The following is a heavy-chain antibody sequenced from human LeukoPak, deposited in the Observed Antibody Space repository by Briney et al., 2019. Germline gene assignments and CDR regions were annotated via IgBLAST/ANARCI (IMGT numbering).Heavy chain of an antibody. Sequence: GGSLRLSCAASGFTFSNYGIHWVRQAPGKGLEWVAVISYNGSSKYYTDSVKGRFSISRDNSKNTLYLQMNSLRAEDTAVYYCAKDATTVTTQGDYWGQGTLVAVSS. CDR3: AKDATTVTTQGDY. V-gene: IGHV3-30*18. J-gene: IGHJ4*02. CDR1: GFTFSNYG. D-gene: IGHD4-17*01. CDR2: ISYNGSSK.